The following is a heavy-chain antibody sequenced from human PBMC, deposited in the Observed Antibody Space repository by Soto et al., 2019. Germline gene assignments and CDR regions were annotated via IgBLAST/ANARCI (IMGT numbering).Heavy chain of an antibody. Sequence: QVQLVQSGAEVRRPGASVRISCKTSGYNFNTYGIIWVRQAPGQGLEWMGWVSGYNGYTKYAESLEDRVTLSTDTSTSTAYWELRSLRSGDTALYFCARDRDYSHTDADIDYWGQGTQVTVSS. V-gene: IGHV1-18*01. J-gene: IGHJ4*02. CDR3: ARDRDYSHTDADIDY. D-gene: IGHD3-16*01. CDR1: GYNFNTYG. CDR2: VSGYNGYT.